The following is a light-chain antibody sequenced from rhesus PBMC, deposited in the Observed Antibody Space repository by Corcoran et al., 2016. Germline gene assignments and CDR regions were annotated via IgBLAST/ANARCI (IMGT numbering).Light chain of an antibody. CDR3: QHSYGTPRT. CDR1: ENVNNY. Sequence: DIQMTQSPSSLSASVGDRVTITCRASENVNNYLHWYQQKPGKAPKLLIYAASTLQSGVPSRLSGSGSGTDYTFTISSLHPEDVATYYCQHSYGTPRTFGQGTKVEIK. J-gene: IGKJ1*01. CDR2: AAS. V-gene: IGKV1-74*01.